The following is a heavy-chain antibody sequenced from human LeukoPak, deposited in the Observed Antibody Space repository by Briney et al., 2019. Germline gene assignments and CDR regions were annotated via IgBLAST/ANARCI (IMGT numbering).Heavy chain of an antibody. J-gene: IGHJ6*02. CDR2: ISAYNGNT. Sequence: GASVKPSCKASGYTFTNYGISWVRQAPGQGLEWMGWISAYNGNTNYAQKHQGRVTMTTDTSTSTAYMELRSLRSDDTAVYYCARSGYCSSTSCPLFDYYYYGMDVWGQGTTVTVSS. D-gene: IGHD2-2*03. CDR3: ARSGYCSSTSCPLFDYYYYGMDV. CDR1: GYTFTNYG. V-gene: IGHV1-18*01.